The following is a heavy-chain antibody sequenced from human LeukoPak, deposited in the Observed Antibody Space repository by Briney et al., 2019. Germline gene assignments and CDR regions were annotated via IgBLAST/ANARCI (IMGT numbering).Heavy chain of an antibody. CDR1: GGSFSGKY. CDR2: ITYSGSI. CDR3: ARDLMT. Sequence: PSETLSLTCAVSGGSFSGKYWTRIRQPPGKGLEWIGEITYSGSIYYNPSLKSRVTISVDTSKNQFSLKLNSVTAADTAVYYCARDLMTWGQGTLVTVSS. J-gene: IGHJ4*02. V-gene: IGHV4-34*01.